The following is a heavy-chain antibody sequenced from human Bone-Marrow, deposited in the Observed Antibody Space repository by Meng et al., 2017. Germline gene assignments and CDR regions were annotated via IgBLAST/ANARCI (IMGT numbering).Heavy chain of an antibody. Sequence: VQLVGSGGGLVKPGGSLRLSCAASGFTFSSYAMHWVRQAPGKGLEWVAVISYDGSNKYYADSVKGRFTISRDNSKNTLYLQMNSLRAEDTAVYYCATNPLFDPWGQGTLVTASS. V-gene: IGHV3-30*04. J-gene: IGHJ5*02. D-gene: IGHD1-14*01. CDR1: GFTFSSYA. CDR2: ISYDGSNK. CDR3: ATNPLFDP.